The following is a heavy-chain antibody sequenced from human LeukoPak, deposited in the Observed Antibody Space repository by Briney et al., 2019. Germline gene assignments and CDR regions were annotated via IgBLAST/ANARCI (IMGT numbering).Heavy chain of an antibody. D-gene: IGHD3-10*01. CDR3: AKDLEAYGSGSYYFDY. Sequence: PGGSLRLSCAASGFTFSSYAMNWVRQSPGKGLEWVSAISNSGDRTYYADSVKGRFTISRDNSKNMLYLQMNSLRAEDTAVYYCAKDLEAYGSGSYYFDYWGQGTLVTVSS. CDR2: ISNSGDRT. J-gene: IGHJ4*02. V-gene: IGHV3-23*01. CDR1: GFTFSSYA.